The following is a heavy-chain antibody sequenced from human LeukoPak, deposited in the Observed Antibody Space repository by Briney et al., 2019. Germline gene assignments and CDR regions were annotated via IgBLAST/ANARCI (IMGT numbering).Heavy chain of an antibody. CDR2: ISYDGSNK. J-gene: IGHJ6*02. D-gene: IGHD7-27*01. Sequence: GGSLRLSCAASGFTFSSYGMHWVRQAPGKGLEWVAVISYDGSNKYYADSVKGRFTISRDNSKNTLYLQMNSLRAEDTAVYYCATKSTGNYYYYYGMDVWGQGTTVTVSS. CDR3: ATKSTGNYYYYYGMDV. V-gene: IGHV3-30*03. CDR1: GFTFSSYG.